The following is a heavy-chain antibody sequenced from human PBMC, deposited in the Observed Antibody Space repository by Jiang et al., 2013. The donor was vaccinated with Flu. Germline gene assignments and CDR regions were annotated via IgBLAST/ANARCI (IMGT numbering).Heavy chain of an antibody. D-gene: IGHD3-10*01. CDR1: GFTFSTYS. CDR2: ISSSSTTI. Sequence: VQLLESGGGLVQPGGSLRLSCAASGFTFSTYSMNWVRQAPGKGLEWVSYISSSSTTIYYADSVRGRFTISRDNAENSLYLQVNSLRAEDTAVYFCAREEYEKDGRRGFDYWGRGNPGHRLL. CDR3: AREEYEKDGRRGFDY. J-gene: IGHJ4*02. V-gene: IGHV3-48*01.